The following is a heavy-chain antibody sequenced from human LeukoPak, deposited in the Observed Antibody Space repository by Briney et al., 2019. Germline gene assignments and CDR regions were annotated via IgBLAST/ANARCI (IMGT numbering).Heavy chain of an antibody. D-gene: IGHD3-22*01. CDR2: IYYSGST. CDR1: GFTFSNAW. Sequence: GSLRLSCAASGFTFSNAWMSWVRQAPGKGLEWIGYIYYSGSTYYNPSLKSRVTISVDTSKNQFSLKLSSVTAADTAVYYCATLGFSSGYYYYFDHWGQGTLVTVSS. J-gene: IGHJ4*02. V-gene: IGHV4-59*12. CDR3: ATLGFSSGYYYYFDH.